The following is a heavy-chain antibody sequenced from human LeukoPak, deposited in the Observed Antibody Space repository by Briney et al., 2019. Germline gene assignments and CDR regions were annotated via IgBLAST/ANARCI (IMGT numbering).Heavy chain of an antibody. CDR2: INPSGGST. V-gene: IGHV1-46*01. J-gene: IGHJ4*02. CDR3: ARDVRPGIAVAEGIRY. Sequence: ASVKVSCKASGYTFTSYYMHWVRQAPGQGLEWMGIINPSGGSTSYAQKFQGRVTMTRDTSTSTVYMELSSLRSEDTAVYYCARDVRPGIAVAEGIRYWGQGTLVTVSS. D-gene: IGHD6-19*01. CDR1: GYTFTSYY.